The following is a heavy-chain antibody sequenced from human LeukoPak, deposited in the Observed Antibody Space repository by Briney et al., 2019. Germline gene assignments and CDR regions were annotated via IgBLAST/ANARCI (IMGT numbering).Heavy chain of an antibody. V-gene: IGHV1-46*01. D-gene: IGHD5-12*01. Sequence: HRASVKVSCKASGYTFTSNYIRWVRQAPGQGLEWMGMIYPRDGSTSYAQKFQGRVTMTRDTSTSTAYMELSSLRSEDTAVYYCATGPEPQKWLRSTTLTGPFDYWGQGTLVTVSS. CDR3: ATGPEPQKWLRSTTLTGPFDY. CDR1: GYTFTSNY. CDR2: IYPRDGST. J-gene: IGHJ4*02.